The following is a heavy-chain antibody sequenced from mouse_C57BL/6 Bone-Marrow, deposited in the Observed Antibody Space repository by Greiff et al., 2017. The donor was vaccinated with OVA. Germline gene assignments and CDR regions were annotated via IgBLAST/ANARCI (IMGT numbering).Heavy chain of an antibody. Sequence: QVTLKVSGPGILQPSQTLSLTCSFSGFSLSTFGMGVGWIRQPSGKGLEWLAHIWWDDDKYYNPALKSRLTISKDTSKNQVFLKIANVDTAYTATYYCARVYYYGSRGLYWYFDVWGTGTTVTVSS. J-gene: IGHJ1*03. D-gene: IGHD1-1*01. V-gene: IGHV8-8*01. CDR2: IWWDDDK. CDR3: ARVYYYGSRGLYWYFDV. CDR1: GFSLSTFGMG.